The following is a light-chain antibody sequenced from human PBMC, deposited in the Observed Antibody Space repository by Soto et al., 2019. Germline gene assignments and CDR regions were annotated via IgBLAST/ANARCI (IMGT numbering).Light chain of an antibody. J-gene: IGKJ4*01. Sequence: VVLTHSPGTLSLSPGARATLSCLASQSVSSSYLAWYQQKPGQAPRLLIYDASNRATGIPARFSGSGSGTDFTLTISSLEPEDFAVYYCQQRSNWPPLTFGGGTKVDIK. CDR1: QSVSSSY. CDR3: QQRSNWPPLT. CDR2: DAS. V-gene: IGKV3-11*01.